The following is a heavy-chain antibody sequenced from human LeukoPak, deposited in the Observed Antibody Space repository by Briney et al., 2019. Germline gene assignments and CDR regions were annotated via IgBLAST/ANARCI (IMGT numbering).Heavy chain of an antibody. Sequence: PSQTPSLTCTVSGGSIGRGDYYWSWIRQPPGKGLEWIGYIYYSGSTYYNPSLKSRVTISVDTSKNQFSLKLSSVTAADTAVYYCARENYYDFWSGPYDYWGQGTLVTVSS. V-gene: IGHV4-30-4*08. CDR3: ARENYYDFWSGPYDY. J-gene: IGHJ4*02. CDR1: GGSIGRGDYY. D-gene: IGHD3-3*01. CDR2: IYYSGST.